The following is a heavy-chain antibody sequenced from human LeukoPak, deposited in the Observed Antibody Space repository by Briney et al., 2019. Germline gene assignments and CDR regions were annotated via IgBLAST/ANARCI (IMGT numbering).Heavy chain of an antibody. D-gene: IGHD2-15*01. CDR1: GYSFTSYW. CDR3: ARHVSTASAARGFDI. V-gene: IGHV5-51*01. Sequence: GESLKISCKGSGYSFTSYWVAWVRQMPGKGLEWMGIIYPRDSDTRYSPSFQGQVTTSADKSINTAYLQWSGLKASDTAVYYRARHVSTASAARGFDIWGQGTMVTVSS. CDR2: IYPRDSDT. J-gene: IGHJ3*02.